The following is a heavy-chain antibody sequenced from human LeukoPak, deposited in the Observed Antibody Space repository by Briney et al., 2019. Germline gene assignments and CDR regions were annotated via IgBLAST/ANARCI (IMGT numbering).Heavy chain of an antibody. CDR1: GYTFTSYG. Sequence: ASVKVSCKASGYTFTSYGISWVRQAPGQGLEWMGWISAYNGNTNYAQKLQGRVTMTRDTSTSTVYMELSSLRSEDTAVYYCARGEGPMVRGVNDWFDPWGQGTLVTVSS. D-gene: IGHD3-10*01. CDR2: ISAYNGNT. CDR3: ARGEGPMVRGVNDWFDP. J-gene: IGHJ5*02. V-gene: IGHV1-18*01.